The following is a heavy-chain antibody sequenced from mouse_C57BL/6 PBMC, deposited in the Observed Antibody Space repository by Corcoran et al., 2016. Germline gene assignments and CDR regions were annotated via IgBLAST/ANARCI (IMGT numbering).Heavy chain of an antibody. Sequence: QVQLQQSGAELVKPGASVKISCKASGYAFSNYWMNWVKQRPGKGLEWIGQIYPGDGDTNYNGKFKGKATLTADKSSSTAYMQLSSLTSEDSAVYFCARKGVVATSYWYFDVWGTGTTVTVSS. J-gene: IGHJ1*03. D-gene: IGHD1-1*01. CDR1: GYAFSNYW. CDR2: IYPGDGDT. V-gene: IGHV1-80*01. CDR3: ARKGVVATSYWYFDV.